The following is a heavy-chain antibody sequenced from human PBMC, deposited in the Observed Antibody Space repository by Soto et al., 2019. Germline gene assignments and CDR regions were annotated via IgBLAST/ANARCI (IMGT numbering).Heavy chain of an antibody. V-gene: IGHV1-69*12. CDR2: IIPMFGAA. CDR3: TGCAAPRGIFDH. Sequence: QVQLVQSGAELKKPGSSVKVSCKASGGDFSTFYAISWVRQAPGQGLEWMGGIIPMFGAANYAQKFQDRATIRADESTGTAYMDLRSLRSEDTAIYYCTGCAAPRGIFDHWGRGTLVTVSS. D-gene: IGHD3-10*01. CDR1: GGDFSTFYA. J-gene: IGHJ4*02.